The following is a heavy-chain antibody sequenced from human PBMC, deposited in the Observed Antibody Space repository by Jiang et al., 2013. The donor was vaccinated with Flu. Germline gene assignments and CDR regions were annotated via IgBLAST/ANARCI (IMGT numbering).Heavy chain of an antibody. CDR1: GFTFSSYW. V-gene: IGHV3-74*01. Sequence: PGGSLRLSCAASGFTFSSYWMHWVRQVPGKGLVWVSRINSDGRSTSYADSVKGRFTISRDNAKNTLYLQMNSLRAEDTAVYYCARSPRINGGVTEDYWGQGTLVTVSS. J-gene: IGHJ4*02. CDR2: INSDGRST. D-gene: IGHD7-27*01. CDR3: ARSPRINGGVTEDY.